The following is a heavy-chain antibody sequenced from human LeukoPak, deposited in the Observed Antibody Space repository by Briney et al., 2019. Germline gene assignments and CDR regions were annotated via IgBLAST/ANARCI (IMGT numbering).Heavy chain of an antibody. CDR2: IRTTAYGGTT. Sequence: GGSLRLSCTASGFTFGDYTMTWFRQAPGKGLEWEGFIRTTAYGGTTIYAASVKGRFTISRDDSKSIAYLQMISLKTEDTAVYYCTRIGSGWYWDYWGQGTLVTVSS. V-gene: IGHV3-49*03. J-gene: IGHJ4*01. D-gene: IGHD6-19*01. CDR1: GFTFGDYT. CDR3: TRIGSGWYWDY.